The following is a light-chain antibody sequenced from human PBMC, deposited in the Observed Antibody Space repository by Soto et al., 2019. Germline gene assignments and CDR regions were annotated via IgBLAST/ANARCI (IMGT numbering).Light chain of an antibody. CDR3: QQYGNLPPT. V-gene: IGKV3-20*01. Sequence: EIVLTQSPGTLSLSPGERATLSCRASQTVINTYLAWYQQKSGQAPKFLIYGASNRATGIPDRFSGSGSGTDFTLTISRLEPEDFAVYDCQQYGNLPPTFGGGTKVEI. J-gene: IGKJ4*01. CDR2: GAS. CDR1: QTVINTY.